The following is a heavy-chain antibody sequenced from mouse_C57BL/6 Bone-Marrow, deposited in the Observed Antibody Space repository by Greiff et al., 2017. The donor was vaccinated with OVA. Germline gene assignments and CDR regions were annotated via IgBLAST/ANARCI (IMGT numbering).Heavy chain of an antibody. CDR2: ISSGSSTI. CDR1: GFTFSDYG. J-gene: IGHJ3*01. V-gene: IGHV5-17*01. D-gene: IGHD2-5*01. CDR3: ATSYYSNY. Sequence: EVKLQESGGGLVKPGGSLKLSCAASGFTFSDYGMHWVRQAPEKGLEWVAYISSGSSTIYYADTVKGRFTISRDNAKNTLFLQMTSLRSEDTAMYYCATSYYSNYWGQGTLVTVSA.